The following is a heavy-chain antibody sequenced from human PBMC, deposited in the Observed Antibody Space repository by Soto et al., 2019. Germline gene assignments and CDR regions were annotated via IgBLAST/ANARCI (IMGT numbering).Heavy chain of an antibody. CDR2: MYYSGST. CDR1: GGSINSGGYY. J-gene: IGHJ4*02. D-gene: IGHD6-13*01. CDR3: ARGYRQSGYSSSWVFDY. Sequence: QVQLRESGPGLVKPSQTLSLTCTVSGGSINSGGYYWNWIRQHPGKGLEWIGYMYYSGSTYYNPFLRSRFIISADTSENHFSLKLSSVTAAAPAVYFCARGYRQSGYSSSWVFDYWGQGTLVNVSS. V-gene: IGHV4-31*03.